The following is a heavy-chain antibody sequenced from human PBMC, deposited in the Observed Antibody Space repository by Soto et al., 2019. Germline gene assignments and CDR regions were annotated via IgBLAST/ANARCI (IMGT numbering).Heavy chain of an antibody. Sequence: PGGSLRLSCAASGFTLNSFFMHWVRQAPGKGLMWVSRISNDGSSTTYADSVEGRFTISRDNAKNSVYLQMNSLRAEDTAVYYCARDLSREVLGQSTVWYDAFDLWGQGTMVTVSS. J-gene: IGHJ3*01. V-gene: IGHV3-74*01. CDR3: ARDLSREVLGQSTVWYDAFDL. D-gene: IGHD6-19*01. CDR2: ISNDGSST. CDR1: GFTLNSFF.